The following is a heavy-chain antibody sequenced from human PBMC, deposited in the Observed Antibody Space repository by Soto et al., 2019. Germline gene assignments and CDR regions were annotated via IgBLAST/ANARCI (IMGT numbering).Heavy chain of an antibody. D-gene: IGHD6-13*01. CDR2: IKQDGSEE. V-gene: IGHV3-7*01. CDR3: ARIAASGRGWDV. Sequence: EVQLVESGGGLVQPGGSLRLSCVDSGFTFSSYWMSWVRQARVKGLEWVGNIKQDGSEENYVDSVKGRFTISRDNAKNSMYLQMNSRRAEDTAVYYCARIAASGRGWDVWGQGTTVVVSS. J-gene: IGHJ6*02. CDR1: GFTFSSYW.